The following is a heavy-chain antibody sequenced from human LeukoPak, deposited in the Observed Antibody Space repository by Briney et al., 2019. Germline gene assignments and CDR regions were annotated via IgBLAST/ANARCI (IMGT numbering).Heavy chain of an antibody. CDR2: IYYSGST. V-gene: IGHV4-39*01. D-gene: IGHD5-12*01. CDR1: GGSISSSSYY. Sequence: NPSETLSLTCTVSGGSISSSSYYWGWIRQPPGKGLEWIGSIYYSGSTYYNPSLKSRVTISVDTSKNQFSLKLSSVTAADTAVYYCARMNSGYDYNWFDPWGQGTLVTVSS. J-gene: IGHJ5*02. CDR3: ARMNSGYDYNWFDP.